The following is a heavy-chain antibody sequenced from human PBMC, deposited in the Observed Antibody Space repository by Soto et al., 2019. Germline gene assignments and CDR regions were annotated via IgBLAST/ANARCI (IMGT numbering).Heavy chain of an antibody. J-gene: IGHJ5*02. D-gene: IGHD6-19*01. V-gene: IGHV3-30*18. CDR2: ISYDGSNK. CDR1: GFTFSSHG. CDR3: AKEPRSGWDWAINWFDP. Sequence: QVQLVESGGGVVQPGRSLRLSCAASGFTFSSHGMHWVRQAPGKGLEWVAVISYDGSNKYYADSVKGPFTISRANSKHSLYLQMNSLKPEDTAVYYCAKEPRSGWDWAINWFDPWGQGTLVTVSS.